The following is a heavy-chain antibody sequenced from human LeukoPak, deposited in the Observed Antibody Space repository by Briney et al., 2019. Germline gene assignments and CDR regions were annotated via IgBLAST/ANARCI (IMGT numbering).Heavy chain of an antibody. CDR3: ARQVLLWFGETDY. J-gene: IGHJ4*02. V-gene: IGHV3-23*01. CDR1: GFTFSSYW. Sequence: PGGSLRLSCAASGFTFSSYWMSWVRQAPGKGLEWVSAISGSGGSTYYADSVKGRFTISRDNSKNTLYLQMNSLRAEDTAVYYCARQVLLWFGETDYWGQGTLVTVSS. CDR2: ISGSGGST. D-gene: IGHD3-10*01.